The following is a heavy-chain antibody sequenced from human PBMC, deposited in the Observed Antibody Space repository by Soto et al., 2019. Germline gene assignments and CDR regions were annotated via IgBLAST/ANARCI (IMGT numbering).Heavy chain of an antibody. CDR1: GGSISSYY. J-gene: IGHJ6*03. CDR2: IYYSGST. CDR3: ATGAVGFYYYYYMDV. D-gene: IGHD3-10*01. V-gene: IGHV4-59*01. Sequence: SETLSLTCTVSGGSISSYYWSWIRQPPGKGLEWIGYIYYSGSTNYNPSLKSRVTISVDTSKNQFSLKLSSVTAADTAVYYCATGAVGFYYYYYMDVWGKGTTVTVSS.